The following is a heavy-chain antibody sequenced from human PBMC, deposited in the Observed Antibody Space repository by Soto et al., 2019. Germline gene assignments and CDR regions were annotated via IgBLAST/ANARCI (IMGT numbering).Heavy chain of an antibody. J-gene: IGHJ6*03. V-gene: IGHV1-69*02. Sequence: QVQLVQSGAEVKKPGSSVKVSCKASGGTFSSYTISWVRQAPGQGLEWMGRIIPILGIANYAQKFQGRVTITADKPTSKAYMGRTGWGPKDPAGYYWGPGGVGPKGLRTNYTSMDVGGKGTPLPVS. CDR3: GPGGVGPKGLRTNYTSMDV. D-gene: IGHD3-16*01. CDR1: GGTFSSYT. CDR2: IIPILGIA.